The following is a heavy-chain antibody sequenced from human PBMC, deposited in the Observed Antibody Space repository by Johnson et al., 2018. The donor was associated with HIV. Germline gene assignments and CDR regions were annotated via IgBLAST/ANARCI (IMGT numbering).Heavy chain of an antibody. V-gene: IGHV3-33*03. CDR2: VSFDTINK. CDR1: GFTFSSFG. D-gene: IGHD6-13*01. J-gene: IGHJ3*02. CDR3: AKDQWSSSWTNDAFDI. Sequence: QVQLVESGGGVVQPGRSLRLSCAASGFTFSSFGMHWVRQAPGKGPEWVAVVSFDTINKDYADSVKGRFTISRDNSKNTLYLQMNSLRVEDTAVYYCAKDQWSSSWTNDAFDIWGQGTKVSVSS.